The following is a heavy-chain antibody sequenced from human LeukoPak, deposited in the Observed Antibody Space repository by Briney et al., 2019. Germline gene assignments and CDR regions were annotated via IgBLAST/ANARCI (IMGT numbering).Heavy chain of an antibody. CDR1: GYTFTSYG. Sequence: GASVKVSCKASGYTFTSYGISWVRQAPGQGLEWMGWICAYNGNTNYAQKLQGRVTMTTDTSTSTAYMELRSLRSDDTAVYYCARYDDSSGYDPAGAFDIWGQGTMVTVSS. J-gene: IGHJ3*02. CDR2: ICAYNGNT. CDR3: ARYDDSSGYDPAGAFDI. V-gene: IGHV1-18*01. D-gene: IGHD3-22*01.